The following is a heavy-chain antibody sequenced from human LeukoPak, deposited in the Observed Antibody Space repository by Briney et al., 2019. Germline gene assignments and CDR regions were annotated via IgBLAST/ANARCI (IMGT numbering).Heavy chain of an antibody. CDR3: AKDWKKYSSSSFWYFDL. D-gene: IGHD6-6*01. J-gene: IGHJ2*01. V-gene: IGHV3-9*01. CDR2: ISWNSGSI. Sequence: PGRSLRLSCAASGFTFDDYAMHWVRQALGKGLEWVSGISWNSGSIGYADSVKGRFTISRDNAKNSLYLQMNSLGAEDTALYYCAKDWKKYSSSSFWYFDLWGRGTLVTVSS. CDR1: GFTFDDYA.